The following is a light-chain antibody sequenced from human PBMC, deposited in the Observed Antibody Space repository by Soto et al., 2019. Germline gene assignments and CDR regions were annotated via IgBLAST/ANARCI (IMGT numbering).Light chain of an antibody. V-gene: IGLV2-14*01. Sequence: QSALTQPASVSGSPGQSITIFCTGTSSDVGGYNYVSWYQQPPGKAPKHMIYDVSNRPSGVSNRFSGSKSGNTASLTISGLQAEDEADYYCSSYTSSSTLVFGTGTKVTVL. CDR3: SSYTSSSTLV. CDR2: DVS. CDR1: SSDVGGYNY. J-gene: IGLJ1*01.